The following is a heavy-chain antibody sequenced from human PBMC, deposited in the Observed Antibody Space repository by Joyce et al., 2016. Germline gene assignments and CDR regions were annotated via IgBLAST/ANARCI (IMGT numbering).Heavy chain of an antibody. CDR3: ARGVEGEPFSMDF. CDR2: INPDSGGT. D-gene: IGHD2/OR15-2a*01. V-gene: IGHV1-2*02. Sequence: QVQLVQSGAEVRKPGASVKVSCKASGYKFTDCYFNWVRQARGQGVEGMGWINPDSGGTNYAQKFQGRVTMTRDTSINTAYMDLSGLRSDDTAFYFCARGVEGEPFSMDFWGQGTLVTVSS. J-gene: IGHJ4*02. CDR1: GYKFTDCY.